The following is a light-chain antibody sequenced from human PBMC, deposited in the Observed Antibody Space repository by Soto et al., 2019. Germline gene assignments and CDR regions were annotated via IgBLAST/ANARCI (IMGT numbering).Light chain of an antibody. V-gene: IGLV1-44*01. CDR2: GND. J-gene: IGLJ2*01. CDR3: AAWDDSLNGVV. CDR1: SSNIGGNI. Sequence: QSVLTQPPSASGTPGQRVTISCSGSSSNIGGNIVNWYQQLPGTAPKLLIFGNDQRPSGVPDRFSGSKSGTSASLAISGLQSEDEANYYCAAWDDSLNGVVFGGGTKVTVL.